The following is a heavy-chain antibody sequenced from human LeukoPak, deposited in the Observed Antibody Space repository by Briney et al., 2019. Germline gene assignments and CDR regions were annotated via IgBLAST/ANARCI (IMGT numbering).Heavy chain of an antibody. CDR3: ARDKGDYHTSGSLFVF. Sequence: SGGSLRLSCVVSVFTVSNNYMSWVRQAPRKGLEWVSLIYSGGSTYYADSVKGRFTISRDNSKNTVYLQMNSLRAEDTAVYYCARDKGDYHTSGSLFVFGGQGTLVTVSS. D-gene: IGHD3-22*01. J-gene: IGHJ4*02. CDR2: IYSGGST. V-gene: IGHV3-53*01. CDR1: VFTVSNNY.